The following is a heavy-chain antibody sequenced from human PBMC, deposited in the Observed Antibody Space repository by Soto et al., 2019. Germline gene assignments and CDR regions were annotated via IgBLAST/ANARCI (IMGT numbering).Heavy chain of an antibody. CDR3: VKVLARGVGVPRFYFDS. Sequence: LRLSCAASGFTFSNSWMHWVRQVSGKGLEWVSRINADGTSTSYADSVKGRFTISRDNAKNTLYLHVNSLRAEDTAVYYCVKVLARGVGVPRFYFDSWGQGALVTVSS. CDR2: INADGTST. J-gene: IGHJ4*02. V-gene: IGHV3-74*01. CDR1: GFTFSNSW. D-gene: IGHD2-2*01.